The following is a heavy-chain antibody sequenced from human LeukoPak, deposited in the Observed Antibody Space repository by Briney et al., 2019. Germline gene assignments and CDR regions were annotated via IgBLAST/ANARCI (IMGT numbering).Heavy chain of an antibody. V-gene: IGHV1-18*01. CDR2: ISAYNGNT. CDR3: ARDVARTLVNPLYYFDY. CDR1: GYTFTSYG. Sequence: ASVKVSCKASGYTFTSYGISWVRQAPGQGLEWMGWISAYNGNTNYAQKLQGRVTMTTDTSTSTAYMELRSLRSEDTAVYYCARDVARTLVNPLYYFDYWGQGTLVTVSS. J-gene: IGHJ4*02. D-gene: IGHD4-23*01.